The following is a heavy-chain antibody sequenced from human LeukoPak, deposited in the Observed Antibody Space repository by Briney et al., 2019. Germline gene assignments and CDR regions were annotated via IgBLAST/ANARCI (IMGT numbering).Heavy chain of an antibody. Sequence: GGSLRLSCAASGFSFSTTWMHWVRHVPGKGLVWVSLINNDGSGTGFADSVKGRFTISRDNAKNTLYLQMNSLRAEDTAVYYCARDNYYRLDFWGQGALVTVSS. J-gene: IGHJ4*02. CDR2: INNDGSGT. CDR3: ARDNYYRLDF. D-gene: IGHD4-11*01. V-gene: IGHV3-74*01. CDR1: GFSFSTTW.